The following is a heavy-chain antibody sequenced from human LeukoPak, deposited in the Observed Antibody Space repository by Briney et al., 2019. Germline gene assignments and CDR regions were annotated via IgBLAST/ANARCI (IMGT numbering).Heavy chain of an antibody. CDR1: GGSFSGYY. CDR3: ARRYSSSAGPHRGISGMDV. D-gene: IGHD6-13*01. Sequence: SETLSLTCAVYGGSFSGYYWSWIRQPPGKGPEWSGEINHSGSTNYNPSLKSRVTISVDASKNQFSLKLSSVTAADTAVYYCARRYSSSAGPHRGISGMDVWGQGTTVTVSS. CDR2: INHSGST. J-gene: IGHJ6*02. V-gene: IGHV4-34*01.